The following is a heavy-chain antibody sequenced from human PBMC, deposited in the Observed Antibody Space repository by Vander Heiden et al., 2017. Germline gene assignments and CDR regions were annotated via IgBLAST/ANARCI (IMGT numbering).Heavy chain of an antibody. D-gene: IGHD2-2*01. CDR1: GFTLSNYG. CDR2: IGSGSAYI. CDR3: ARDKEDIVAVPANWFDP. J-gene: IGHJ5*02. V-gene: IGHV3-21*01. Sequence: EVQLVESGGGLVKPGGSLSLSCAASGFTLSNYGMSWVRQAPGKGLEWVSSIGSGSAYIFYAVSVKGRFTISRDNVKNSLYLQMNSLRAEDTAVYYCARDKEDIVAVPANWFDPWGQGTLVTVSS.